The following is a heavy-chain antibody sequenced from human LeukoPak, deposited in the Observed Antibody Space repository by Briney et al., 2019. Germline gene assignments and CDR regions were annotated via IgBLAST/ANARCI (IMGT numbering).Heavy chain of an antibody. V-gene: IGHV3-48*01. D-gene: IGHD6-6*01. J-gene: IGHJ4*02. Sequence: GGSLRLSCAASGFTFSSYSMNWVRQAPGKGLEWVSFISSSGSTIFYADSVKGRFTISRDNAKNSLYLQMNSLRAEDTAVYYCARDDSTSSYFDYWGQGTLVTVSS. CDR3: ARDDSTSSYFDY. CDR1: GFTFSSYS. CDR2: ISSSGSTI.